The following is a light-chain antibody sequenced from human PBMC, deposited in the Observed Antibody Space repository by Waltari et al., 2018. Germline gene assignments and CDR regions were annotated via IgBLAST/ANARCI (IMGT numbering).Light chain of an antibody. Sequence: SSELTQDPAVSVALGQTVRITCQGDSLRSYYANWFQQKPGQAPVLVIYGKNNRSSGIPDRFSGSSSGNTASLTITGAQAEDEADYYCNSRDSSGNHLVVFGGGTKLTVL. CDR3: NSRDSSGNHLVV. V-gene: IGLV3-19*01. CDR2: GKN. J-gene: IGLJ2*01. CDR1: SLRSYY.